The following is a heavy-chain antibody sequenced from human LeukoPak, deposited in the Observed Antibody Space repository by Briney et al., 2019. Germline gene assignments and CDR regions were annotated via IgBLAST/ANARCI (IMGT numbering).Heavy chain of an antibody. D-gene: IGHD6-19*01. CDR2: FDPEDGET. CDR3: ATVALYSSGWYLDY. CDR1: GYTLTELS. V-gene: IGHV1-24*01. Sequence: EASVKVSCKVSGYTLTELSMHWVRQAPGKGLEWMGGFDPEDGETIYAQKFQGRVTMTEDISTDTAYMELSSLRSEDTAVYYCATVALYSSGWYLDYWGQGTLVTVSS. J-gene: IGHJ4*02.